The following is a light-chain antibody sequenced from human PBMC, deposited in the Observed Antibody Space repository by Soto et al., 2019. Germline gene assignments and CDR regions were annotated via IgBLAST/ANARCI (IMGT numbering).Light chain of an antibody. Sequence: NFMLTQPHSVSESPGKTVTISCTGSSGSFASNYVQWYQQRPGSAPTTVIYEDNQRPSGVPDRFSGSIDSSSNSASLTISGLKTEDEADYCFQSYESSNVVFGGGTKLTVL. J-gene: IGLJ2*01. CDR3: QSYESSNVV. CDR2: EDN. CDR1: SGSFASNY. V-gene: IGLV6-57*02.